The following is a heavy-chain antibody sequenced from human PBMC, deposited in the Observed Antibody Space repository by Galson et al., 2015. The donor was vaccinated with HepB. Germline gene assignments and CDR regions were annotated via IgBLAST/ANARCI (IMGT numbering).Heavy chain of an antibody. V-gene: IGHV1-2*02. CDR2: INPNSGGT. D-gene: IGHD4-23*01. CDR1: GYTFTGYY. CDR3: ARDRRWQRGFDP. Sequence: SVKVSCKASGYTFTGYYMHWVRQAPGQGLEWMGWINPNSGGTNYAQKFQGRITMTRDTSISTAYMELSRLRSDDTAVYYCARDRRWQRGFDPWGQGTLVTVSS. J-gene: IGHJ5*02.